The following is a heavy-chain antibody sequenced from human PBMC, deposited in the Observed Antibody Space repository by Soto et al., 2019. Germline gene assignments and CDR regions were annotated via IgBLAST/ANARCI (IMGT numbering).Heavy chain of an antibody. CDR2: MNEDGGTT. CDR3: ASDLSGRADV. D-gene: IGHD3-10*01. Sequence: GGSLRLSCASSGFTFSSYWMHWVRQAPGKGLVWVSRMNEDGGTTDYADSVKGRFTISRDNAKNTLYLQMNSLRVEDTAVYYCASDLSGRADVWGQGTTVTVSS. V-gene: IGHV3-74*01. CDR1: GFTFSSYW. J-gene: IGHJ6*02.